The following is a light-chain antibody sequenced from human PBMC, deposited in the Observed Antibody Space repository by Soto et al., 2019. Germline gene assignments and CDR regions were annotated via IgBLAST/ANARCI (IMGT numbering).Light chain of an antibody. CDR2: EVS. J-gene: IGLJ1*01. CDR3: SSYAGGNNVCV. Sequence: QSVLTQPPSASGSPGQSVTISCTGTSSDVGGYNYVSWYQQHPGKAPKLMIYEVSKRPSGVPDRFSGSKSGNTASLTVSGLQAEDEADYYCSSYAGGNNVCVFGTATKLTVL. CDR1: SSDVGGYNY. V-gene: IGLV2-8*01.